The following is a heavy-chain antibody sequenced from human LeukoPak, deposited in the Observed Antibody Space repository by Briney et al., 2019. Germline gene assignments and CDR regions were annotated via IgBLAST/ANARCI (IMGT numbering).Heavy chain of an antibody. V-gene: IGHV3-43*02. J-gene: IGHJ4*02. CDR2: TSGDGITT. CDR1: GFTFHNYA. CDR3: ARDHVYGGADY. Sequence: GGSLSLSCAASGFTFHNYAIHWVRQAPGKGLEWVCLTSGDGITTYFADSVKGRFIISRDNSKSSLFLQMNSLRTEDTALYYCARDHVYGGADYWGQGTLVTVSS. D-gene: IGHD5/OR15-5a*01.